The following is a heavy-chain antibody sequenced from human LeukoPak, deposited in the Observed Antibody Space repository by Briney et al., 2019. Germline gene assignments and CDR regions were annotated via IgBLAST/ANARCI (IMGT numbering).Heavy chain of an antibody. CDR3: ARLMIGQAGVGATHFDY. Sequence: GGPLSLPCGVSSFPCSLYDVRWLRQARGRGLVWLTFVRHDGSDKFYAVSVKGRFTISRDNSRNTLYLQVDSLGPEDTAVYYCARLMIGQAGVGATHFDYWGPGTLVSVSS. V-gene: IGHV3-30*02. J-gene: IGHJ4*02. CDR1: SFPCSLYD. D-gene: IGHD1-26*01. CDR2: VRHDGSDK.